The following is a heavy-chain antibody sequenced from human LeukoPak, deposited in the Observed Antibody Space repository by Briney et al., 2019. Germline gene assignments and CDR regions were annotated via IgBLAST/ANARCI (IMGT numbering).Heavy chain of an antibody. V-gene: IGHV1-69*13. CDR1: GGTFSSYT. Sequence: SVKVSCKASGGTFSSYTISWVRQAPGQGLEWMGGIIPIFGTANYAQKFQGRVTITADESTSTAYMELRSLRSDDTAVYYCARAPLIWSGYYRSPMYYYMDVWGKGTTVTVSS. CDR3: ARAPLIWSGYYRSPMYYYMDV. J-gene: IGHJ6*03. CDR2: IIPIFGTA. D-gene: IGHD3-3*01.